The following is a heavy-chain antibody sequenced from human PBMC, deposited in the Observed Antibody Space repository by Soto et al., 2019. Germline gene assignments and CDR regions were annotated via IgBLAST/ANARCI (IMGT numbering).Heavy chain of an antibody. V-gene: IGHV4-4*02. CDR2: IYHSGST. CDR3: ARSTVTEDY. D-gene: IGHD4-17*01. Sequence: SETLSLTCAVSGGSISSNNWWSWVRQPPGKGLEWIGEIYHSGSTNYNPSLKSRVTISLDKSKNQFSLNLSSVTAADTAVYYCARSTVTEDYWDQGTLVTVSS. J-gene: IGHJ4*02. CDR1: GGSISSNNW.